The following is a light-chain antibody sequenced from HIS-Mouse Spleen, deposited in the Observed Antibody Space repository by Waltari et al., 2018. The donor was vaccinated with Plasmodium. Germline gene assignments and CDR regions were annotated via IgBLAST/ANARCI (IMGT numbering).Light chain of an antibody. V-gene: IGLV2-8*01. Sequence: QSALTQPPSASGSPGQSVTISCTGTSSDVGGYNYVSWYQQHPGNAPKHMIYEVSKRPSGVPDRFSGSKSGNTASLTVSGLQAEDEADYYCSSYAGSNNLVFGGGTKLTVL. CDR3: SSYAGSNNLV. CDR2: EVS. CDR1: SSDVGGYNY. J-gene: IGLJ2*01.